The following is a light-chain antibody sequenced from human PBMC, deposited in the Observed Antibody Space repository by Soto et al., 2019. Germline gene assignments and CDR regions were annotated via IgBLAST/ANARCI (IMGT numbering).Light chain of an antibody. Sequence: QSALTQPASGSGTPGQRVSLTCSGGSSNIGSNILSWYQLLPGTAPKLLISNNNQRPSGVPDRFSGSKSGTSASLAISGLQSEDEADYYCAAWDDRLTDVRFGGGTKLTVL. CDR1: SSNIGSNI. V-gene: IGLV1-44*01. CDR3: AAWDDRLTDVR. CDR2: NNN. J-gene: IGLJ2*01.